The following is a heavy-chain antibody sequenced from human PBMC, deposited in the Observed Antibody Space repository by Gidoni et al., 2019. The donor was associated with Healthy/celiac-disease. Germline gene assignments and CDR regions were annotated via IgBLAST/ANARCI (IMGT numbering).Heavy chain of an antibody. D-gene: IGHD7-27*01. V-gene: IGHV1-69*01. CDR2: IIPIFGTA. J-gene: IGHJ5*02. Sequence: EVKTPGSSVKVSCKASGGTFSSYAISWVRQDPGQGLEWMGGIIPIFGTANYAQKFQGRVTNTADESTSTAYMGLSSLRTEDPAVYYCARGPWSGDRTFDPWGQGTLVTVSS. CDR1: GGTFSSYA. CDR3: ARGPWSGDRTFDP.